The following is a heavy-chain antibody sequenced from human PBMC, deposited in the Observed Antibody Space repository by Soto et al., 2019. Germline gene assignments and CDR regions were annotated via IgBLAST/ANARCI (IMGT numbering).Heavy chain of an antibody. V-gene: IGHV3-30-3*01. CDR2: ISYDGSNK. Sequence: GGSLRLSCAASGFTFSSYAMHWVRQAPGKGLEWVAVISYDGSNKYYADSVKGRFTISRDNSKNTLYLQMNSLRAEDTAVYYCARDRVAVAGVDYYYYGMDVWGQGTTVTVSS. CDR1: GFTFSSYA. J-gene: IGHJ6*02. D-gene: IGHD6-19*01. CDR3: ARDRVAVAGVDYYYYGMDV.